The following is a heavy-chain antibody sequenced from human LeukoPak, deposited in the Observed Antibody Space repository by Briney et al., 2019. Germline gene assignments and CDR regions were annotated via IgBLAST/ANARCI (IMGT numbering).Heavy chain of an antibody. CDR3: AGTAETSGSIDY. D-gene: IGHD3-22*01. CDR2: MNPNSGNT. V-gene: IGHV1-8*01. J-gene: IGHJ4*02. Sequence: ASVKVSCKASGYTFTSYDINWVRQATGQGLEWMGWMNPNSGNTGYAQKFQGRVTMTRNTSISTAYMELSSLRSEDTAVYYCAGTAETSGSIDYWGQGALVTVSS. CDR1: GYTFTSYD.